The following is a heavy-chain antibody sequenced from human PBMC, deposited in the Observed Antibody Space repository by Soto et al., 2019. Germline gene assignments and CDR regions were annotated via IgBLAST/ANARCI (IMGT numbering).Heavy chain of an antibody. V-gene: IGHV1-18*01. CDR2: INTYNGNT. Sequence: GASVKVSCKASGYTFTNYGISWVRQAPGQGLEWMGWINTYNGNTNHAQKLQGRVTMTTDTSTSTAYMELRSLRSDDTAVYYCGRGVGSGTYYNQYNWFDPWGQGTLVTVSS. D-gene: IGHD3-10*01. CDR1: GYTFTNYG. J-gene: IGHJ5*02. CDR3: GRGVGSGTYYNQYNWFDP.